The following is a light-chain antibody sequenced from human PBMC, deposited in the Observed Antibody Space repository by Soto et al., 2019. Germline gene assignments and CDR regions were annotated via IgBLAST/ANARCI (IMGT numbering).Light chain of an antibody. V-gene: IGLV2-14*01. CDR2: EVS. J-gene: IGLJ3*02. CDR3: ASYTSSSTWV. Sequence: QSAPTQPASVSGSPGQSITISCTGTSSDVGAYNYVSWYQQHPGKAPKLMIYEVSSRPSGVSNRFSGSKSGNTASLTISGLQAEDEADYYCASYTSSSTWVFGGGTKLTVL. CDR1: SSDVGAYNY.